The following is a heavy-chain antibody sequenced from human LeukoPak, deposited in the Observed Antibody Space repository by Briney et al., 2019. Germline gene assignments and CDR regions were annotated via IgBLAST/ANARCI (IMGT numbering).Heavy chain of an antibody. CDR1: GGSISNYF. D-gene: IGHD3/OR15-3a*01. CDR2: IHDNGDS. Sequence: SETLSLTCTVSGGSISNYFWSWIRQPAGKGLEWIGRIHDNGDSNHNPSLKSRVTMSLDTSRNQVSLKLSSVTAADSAVYYCARRTGYLNYYYYYYMDVWGNGTTVTVSS. J-gene: IGHJ6*03. V-gene: IGHV4-4*07. CDR3: ARRTGYLNYYYYYYMDV.